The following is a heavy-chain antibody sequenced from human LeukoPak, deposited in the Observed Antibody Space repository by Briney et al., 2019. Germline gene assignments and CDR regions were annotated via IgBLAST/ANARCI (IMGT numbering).Heavy chain of an antibody. J-gene: IGHJ4*02. V-gene: IGHV3-48*03. Sequence: AGGSLRLSCAASGFTFSSFEMHWVRQAPGKGLEWVSYISSSGSTIYYADSVQGRFTISRDNAKNSLYLQMNSLRAEDTAVHYCARDYGGSSPFDYWGQGTLVTVSS. CDR3: ARDYGGSSPFDY. CDR2: ISSSGSTI. D-gene: IGHD4-23*01. CDR1: GFTFSSFE.